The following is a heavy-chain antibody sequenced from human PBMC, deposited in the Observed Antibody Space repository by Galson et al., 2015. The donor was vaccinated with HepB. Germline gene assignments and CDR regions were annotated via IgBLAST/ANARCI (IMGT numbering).Heavy chain of an antibody. J-gene: IGHJ4*02. Sequence: LRLSCAAAGFTFSNFRMNWVRQAPGKGLEWVSSISSSGRYIYYADSVKDRFTISRNNAKNSLSLQMNSLRDDDTADYYCARGAGSCSDTSCYDIYFDLWGQGVLVTVSS. V-gene: IGHV3-21*01. D-gene: IGHD2-2*01. CDR3: ARGAGSCSDTSCYDIYFDL. CDR2: ISSSGRYI. CDR1: GFTFSNFR.